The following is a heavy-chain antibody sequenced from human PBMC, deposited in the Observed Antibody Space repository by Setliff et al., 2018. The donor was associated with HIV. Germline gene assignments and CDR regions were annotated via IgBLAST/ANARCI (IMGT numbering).Heavy chain of an antibody. Sequence: GGSLRLSCAASGFSLSYYRMNWVRQAPGKGLEWVANIEQDGSEKYYVDSVKGRFTISRDNSKNTVFLQMNSLRAEDTAVYFCAKHHYCSGSSCSYDFWGRGALVTVSS. CDR3: AKHHYCSGSSCSYDF. J-gene: IGHJ4*02. CDR2: IEQDGSEK. CDR1: GFSLSYYR. V-gene: IGHV3-7*03. D-gene: IGHD2-15*01.